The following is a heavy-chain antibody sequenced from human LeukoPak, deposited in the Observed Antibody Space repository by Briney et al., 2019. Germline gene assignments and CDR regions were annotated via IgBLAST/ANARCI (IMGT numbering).Heavy chain of an antibody. D-gene: IGHD2-2*01. V-gene: IGHV4-34*01. Sequence: PSETLSLTCAVYGGSLSNYYWSWIRQPPGEGLEWIGEINHSGSTNYNPSLKSRVTISVDTSKNQFSLKLSSVTAADTAVYYCARSAPEDIVVVPAASPVELFDYWGQGTLVTVSS. J-gene: IGHJ4*02. CDR3: ARSAPEDIVVVPAASPVELFDY. CDR2: INHSGST. CDR1: GGSLSNYY.